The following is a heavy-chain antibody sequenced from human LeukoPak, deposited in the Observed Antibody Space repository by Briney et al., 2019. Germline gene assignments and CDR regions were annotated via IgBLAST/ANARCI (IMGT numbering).Heavy chain of an antibody. D-gene: IGHD3-22*01. CDR2: ISYDGSNK. CDR1: GFTFSSYG. Sequence: GGSLRLTCAACGFTFSSYGMHWVRQAPGKGLEWMAVISYDGSNKYYADSVKGRFTISRDNSKNTLYLQMNSLRAEDTAVYYCAKDLDYYDSSGYRPGFDYWGQGTLVTVSS. J-gene: IGHJ4*02. CDR3: AKDLDYYDSSGYRPGFDY. V-gene: IGHV3-30*18.